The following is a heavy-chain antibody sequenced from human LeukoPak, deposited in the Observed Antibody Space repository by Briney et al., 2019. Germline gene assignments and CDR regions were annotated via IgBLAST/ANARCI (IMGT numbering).Heavy chain of an antibody. Sequence: ASVKVSCTASGGTFSSYAISWVRQAPGQGLEWMGGIIPIFGTANYAQKFQGRVTITADKSTSTAYMELSSLRSEDTAVYYCARDEADIVVVPAATSHAFDIWGQGTMVTVSS. V-gene: IGHV1-69*06. J-gene: IGHJ3*02. CDR3: ARDEADIVVVPAATSHAFDI. CDR1: GGTFSSYA. CDR2: IIPIFGTA. D-gene: IGHD2-2*01.